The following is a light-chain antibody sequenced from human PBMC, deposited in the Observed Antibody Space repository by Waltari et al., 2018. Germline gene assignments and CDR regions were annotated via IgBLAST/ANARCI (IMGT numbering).Light chain of an antibody. V-gene: IGKV3-20*01. J-gene: IGKJ1*01. CDR2: HAS. CDR3: QHYVSLPAT. CDR1: QIISKY. Sequence: CMASQIISKYLTWYRQKPSQAPRLLIYHASHRSTGIPARFSGSGLGTDFSLTIIRLEPEDFAVYYCQHYVSLPATFGQGTKLEIK.